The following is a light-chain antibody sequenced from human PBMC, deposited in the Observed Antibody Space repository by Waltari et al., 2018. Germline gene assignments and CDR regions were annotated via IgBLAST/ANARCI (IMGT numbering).Light chain of an antibody. Sequence: EFLLTQSPGTVSVSPGEGVTLSCRASQNVGKYLAWYQQRPGQPPRLLIYHASSRAIGVPDRFSGSGSGTDFSLTISRLEPEDFAVYYCQKYVTLPATFGQGTKVEIK. CDR1: QNVGKY. CDR2: HAS. J-gene: IGKJ1*01. V-gene: IGKV3-20*01. CDR3: QKYVTLPAT.